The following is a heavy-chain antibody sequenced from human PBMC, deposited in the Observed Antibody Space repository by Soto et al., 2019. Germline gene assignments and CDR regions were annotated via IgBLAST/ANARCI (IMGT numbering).Heavy chain of an antibody. D-gene: IGHD6-13*01. Sequence: EMQLVESGGGLVQPGGSLRLSWAASGFTFSTYSMNWVRQAPGKGLEWISYITSSSTTIFYADSVKGRFTISRDNAKNSLYLQMNSLRDEDTSVYYCARDNGIAGSFDPWGQGTLVTVSS. CDR1: GFTFSTYS. CDR3: ARDNGIAGSFDP. CDR2: ITSSSTTI. J-gene: IGHJ5*02. V-gene: IGHV3-48*02.